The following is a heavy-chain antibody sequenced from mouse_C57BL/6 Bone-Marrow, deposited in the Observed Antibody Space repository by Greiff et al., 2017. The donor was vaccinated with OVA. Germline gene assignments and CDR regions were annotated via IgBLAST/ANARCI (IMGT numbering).Heavy chain of an antibody. J-gene: IGHJ4*01. Sequence: EVKLVESGGGLVKPGGSLKLSCAASGFTFSSYAMSWVRQTPEKRLEWVATISDGGSYTYYPDNVKGRFTISRDNAKNNLYLQMSHLKSEDTAMYYCARDSAYLYYYAMDYWGQGTPVTVSS. CDR2: ISDGGSYT. D-gene: IGHD3-3*01. CDR3: ARDSAYLYYYAMDY. V-gene: IGHV5-4*03. CDR1: GFTFSSYA.